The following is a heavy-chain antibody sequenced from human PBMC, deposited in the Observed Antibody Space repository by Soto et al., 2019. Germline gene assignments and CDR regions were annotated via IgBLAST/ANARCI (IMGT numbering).Heavy chain of an antibody. D-gene: IGHD6-13*01. J-gene: IGHJ4*02. V-gene: IGHV3-15*01. CDR2: IKSKTDGGTT. CDR3: TTWYSSSWYDYFDY. CDR1: GFTFSNAW. Sequence: EVQLVESGGGLVKPGGSLRLSCAASGFTFSNAWMSWVRQAPGKGLEWVGRIKSKTDGGTTDYAAPVKGRFTISRDDSKNTLYLQMNSLKTEDTAVYYCTTWYSSSWYDYFDYRGQGTLVTVSP.